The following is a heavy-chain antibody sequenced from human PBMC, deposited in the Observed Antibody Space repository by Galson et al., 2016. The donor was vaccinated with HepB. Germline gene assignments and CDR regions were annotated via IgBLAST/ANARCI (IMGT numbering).Heavy chain of an antibody. V-gene: IGHV3-33*01. CDR3: ARERGASTWYYFDY. CDR1: GFSFSSYG. Sequence: SLRLSCAASGFSFSSYGMHWVRQAPGKGLEWVAVIWFDGSNKYYEDSVKGRFTISRDNSKNTLFLQMSSLRAVDTAVYYCARERGASTWYYFDYWGQGALVTVSS. D-gene: IGHD2-2*01. CDR2: IWFDGSNK. J-gene: IGHJ4*02.